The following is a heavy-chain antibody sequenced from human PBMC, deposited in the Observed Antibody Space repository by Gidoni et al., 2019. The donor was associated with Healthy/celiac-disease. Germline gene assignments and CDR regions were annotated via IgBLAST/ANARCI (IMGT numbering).Heavy chain of an antibody. CDR2: ISSSSSYI. CDR1: GFTFSSYS. V-gene: IGHV3-21*01. J-gene: IGHJ3*02. D-gene: IGHD3-22*01. Sequence: EVQLVESGGGLVKPGGSLRLSCAASGFTFSSYSINWVRQAPGKGLEWVSSISSSSSYIYYADSVKGRFTISRDNAKNSLYLQMNSLRAEDTAVYYCARVQYYYDSSGYYETPFDIWGQGTMVTVSS. CDR3: ARVQYYYDSSGYYETPFDI.